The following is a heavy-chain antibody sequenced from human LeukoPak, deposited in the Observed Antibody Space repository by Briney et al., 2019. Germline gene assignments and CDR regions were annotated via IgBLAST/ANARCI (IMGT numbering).Heavy chain of an antibody. CDR3: TTPVHYSDSRFDF. D-gene: IGHD3-22*01. V-gene: IGHV3-15*01. CDR1: RLPFSIAW. CDR2: IKSRGDGGTT. Sequence: GGSLRLSCAGSRLPFSIAWMTWVRQAPGKGLEWVGRIKSRGDGGTTDYAAPVKGRFDISRDDSKSTVYLQMNSLRTEDTAVYYCTTPVHYSDSRFDFWGQGTLVTVSS. J-gene: IGHJ4*02.